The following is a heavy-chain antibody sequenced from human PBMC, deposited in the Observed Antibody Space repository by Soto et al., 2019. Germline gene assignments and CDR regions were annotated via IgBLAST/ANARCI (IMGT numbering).Heavy chain of an antibody. V-gene: IGHV1-46*01. J-gene: IGHJ5*02. CDR1: GYTFTNYY. CDR2: IDPSGGST. CDR3: ARGGSVTLTRGEGWCDP. D-gene: IGHD3-10*01. Sequence: QVQLVQSGAEVKKPGASVKVSCKASGYTFTNYYMHWVRQAPGQGLEWVGIIDPSGGSTTYAQKFQGRVTMTRDTATSTVYLELSSLTSEDTAVYYCARGGSVTLTRGEGWCDPWGQGTLVTVSS.